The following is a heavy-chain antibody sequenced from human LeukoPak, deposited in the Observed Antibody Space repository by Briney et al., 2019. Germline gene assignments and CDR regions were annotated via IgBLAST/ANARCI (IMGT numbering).Heavy chain of an antibody. Sequence: GGSLRLSCAASGSTFSSYAMSWVRQAPGKGLEWVSAISGSGGSTYYADSVKGRFTISRDNSKNTLYLQMNSLRAEDTAVYYCAKPGAVAGTGYFDYWGQGTLVTVSS. CDR2: ISGSGGST. V-gene: IGHV3-23*01. CDR3: AKPGAVAGTGYFDY. D-gene: IGHD6-19*01. CDR1: GSTFSSYA. J-gene: IGHJ4*02.